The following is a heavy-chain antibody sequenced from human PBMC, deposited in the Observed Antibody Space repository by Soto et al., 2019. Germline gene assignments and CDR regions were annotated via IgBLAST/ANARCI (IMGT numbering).Heavy chain of an antibody. J-gene: IGHJ3*02. CDR2: INSDGSRT. CDR3: ARAYSSSWYNTFDI. Sequence: EVQLVESGGVLVQPGGSLRLSCAASGFTFTSYWMHWVRQAPGKGLVWVSGINSDGSRTTYADSVKGRFTISRDNAKNTLYLQMNTLRAEDTAVYYCARAYSSSWYNTFDIWGQGTLVTVSS. CDR1: GFTFTSYW. D-gene: IGHD6-13*01. V-gene: IGHV3-74*01.